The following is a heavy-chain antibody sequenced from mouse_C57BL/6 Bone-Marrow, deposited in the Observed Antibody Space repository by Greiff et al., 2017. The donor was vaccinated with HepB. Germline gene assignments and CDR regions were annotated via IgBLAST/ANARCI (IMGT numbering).Heavy chain of an antibody. V-gene: IGHV5-17*01. J-gene: IGHJ3*01. CDR3: ARGDYYGSSYVRFAY. CDR1: GFTFSDYG. CDR2: ISSGSSTI. D-gene: IGHD1-1*01. Sequence: EVQLVESGGGLVKPGGSLKLSCAASGFTFSDYGMHWVRQAPEKGLEWVAYISSGSSTIYYAETVKGRFTISRDNAKNTLFLQMTSLRSEDTAMYYCARGDYYGSSYVRFAYWGQGTLVTVSA.